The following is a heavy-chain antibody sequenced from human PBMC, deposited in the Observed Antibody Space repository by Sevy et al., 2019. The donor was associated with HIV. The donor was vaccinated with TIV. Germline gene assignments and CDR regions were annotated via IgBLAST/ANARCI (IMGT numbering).Heavy chain of an antibody. Sequence: GGSLRLSCTASGFIFGDYGMSWVRQAPGKGLEWIAFFKSKIHGGTTENAASVKGRFTISRDDSKHIVYVQMGNLKTEDTAVYYCTRWSGSQSIFDYWGQGTLVTVSS. CDR1: GFIFGDYG. J-gene: IGHJ4*02. CDR2: FKSKIHGGTT. V-gene: IGHV3-49*04. D-gene: IGHD1-26*01. CDR3: TRWSGSQSIFDY.